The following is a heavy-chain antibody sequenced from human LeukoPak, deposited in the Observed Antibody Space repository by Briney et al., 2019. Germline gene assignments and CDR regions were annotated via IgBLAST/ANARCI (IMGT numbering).Heavy chain of an antibody. J-gene: IGHJ4*02. Sequence: ASVKVSCKASGGTFSSYAINWVRQATGQGLEWVGWMNPNSGNTGYAQKFQGRVTMTRNTSISTAYMELSSLRSEDTAVYYCARGSGGSGYPDLDYWGQGTLVTVSS. CDR2: MNPNSGNT. CDR1: GGTFSSYA. CDR3: ARGSGGSGYPDLDY. V-gene: IGHV1-8*02. D-gene: IGHD3-22*01.